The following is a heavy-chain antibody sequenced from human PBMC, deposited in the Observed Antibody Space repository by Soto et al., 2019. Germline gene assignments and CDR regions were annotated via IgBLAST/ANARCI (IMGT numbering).Heavy chain of an antibody. J-gene: IGHJ4*02. CDR3: ARGRLATLTDF. Sequence: GPSVKVSCKASGGTLSSYVISWVRQATGLGLEWMGWMNPNTGNTRYAQKFQGRFTVTRETSTSTVYMELGSLTSEDTAAYYCARGRLATLTDFWGQGTPVTVSS. CDR1: GGTLSSYV. V-gene: IGHV1-8*02. CDR2: MNPNTGNT.